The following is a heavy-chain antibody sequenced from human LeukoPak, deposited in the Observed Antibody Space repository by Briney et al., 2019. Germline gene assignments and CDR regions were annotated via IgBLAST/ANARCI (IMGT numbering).Heavy chain of an antibody. CDR2: IRYDGNNK. Sequence: GGSLRLSCAASGFTFSSYGMHWVRQAPGKGLEWVAFIRYDGNNKYYADSVKGRFTISRDNSKNTLYLQMNSLRAEDTAVYYCAREQVGATTPWGQGTLVTVSS. CDR3: AREQVGATTP. CDR1: GFTFSSYG. V-gene: IGHV3-30*02. D-gene: IGHD1-26*01. J-gene: IGHJ5*02.